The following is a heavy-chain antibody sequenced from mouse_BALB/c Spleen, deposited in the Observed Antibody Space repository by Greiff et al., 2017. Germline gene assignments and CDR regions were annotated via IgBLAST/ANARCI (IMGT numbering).Heavy chain of an antibody. Sequence: EVHLVESGAELVKPGASVKLSCTASGFNIKDMYMHWVKQRPEQGLEWIGRIDPANGNTKYDPKFQGKATITADTSSNTAYLQLSSLTSEDTAVYYCASARGYWGQGTTLTVSS. CDR3: ASARGY. CDR2: IDPANGNT. CDR1: GFNIKDMY. J-gene: IGHJ2*01. V-gene: IGHV14-3*02.